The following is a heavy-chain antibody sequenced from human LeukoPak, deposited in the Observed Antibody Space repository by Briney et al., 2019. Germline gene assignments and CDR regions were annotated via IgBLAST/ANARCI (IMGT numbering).Heavy chain of an antibody. CDR1: GYTFTSSS. CDR2: ISAYNGNT. J-gene: IGHJ3*02. Sequence: ASVKVSCKASGYTFTSSSINWVRQAPGQGLEWMAWISAYNGNTNYAQKFQGRVTLTRDTSTSTAYMELRSLRSDDTAVYFCARGMNGYTEDPFDICGQGTVVTVSS. CDR3: ARGMNGYTEDPFDI. D-gene: IGHD2-2*02. V-gene: IGHV1-18*01.